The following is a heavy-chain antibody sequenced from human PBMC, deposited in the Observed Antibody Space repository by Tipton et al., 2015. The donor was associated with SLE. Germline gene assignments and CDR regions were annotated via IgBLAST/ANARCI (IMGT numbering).Heavy chain of an antibody. V-gene: IGHV4-39*07. Sequence: TLSLTCTVSGGSISSSNYYWGCIRQPPGKGLEWIGNIYFNGRTNYTPSLKSRVTMSIDTSKNQFSLKLSSVAAADTAIYYCARQTGGPGLGYGMDVWGQGTTVTVSS. CDR2: IYFNGRT. CDR1: GGSISSSNYY. D-gene: IGHD7-27*01. CDR3: ARQTGGPGLGYGMDV. J-gene: IGHJ6*02.